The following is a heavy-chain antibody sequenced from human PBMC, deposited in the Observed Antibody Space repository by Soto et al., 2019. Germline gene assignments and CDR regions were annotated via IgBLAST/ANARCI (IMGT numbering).Heavy chain of an antibody. D-gene: IGHD2-2*01. CDR2: INPSSNST. CDR3: ARVSTRPLNYFDY. V-gene: IGHV1-46*01. CDR1: GYTFTSDY. J-gene: IGHJ4*02. Sequence: ASVKSACKASGYTFTSDYIHGFLQRPVQALEWMGIINPSSNSTSYAQKFQGRVTMTRDTSTSTVYMELSSLISWDTALYYCARVSTRPLNYFDYWGQGTLVTVS.